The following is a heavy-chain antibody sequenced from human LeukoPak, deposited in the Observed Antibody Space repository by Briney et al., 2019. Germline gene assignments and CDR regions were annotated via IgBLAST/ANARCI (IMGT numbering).Heavy chain of an antibody. V-gene: IGHV1-69*02. J-gene: IGHJ4*02. CDR2: IIPILGIA. CDR3: AGHPGYSSGDIDY. CDR1: GGTFSSYT. Sequence: SVKVSCKASGGTFSSYTISWVRQAPGQGLEWMGRIIPILGIANYAQKFQGRVTITADKSTSTDYMELSSLRSEDTAVYSCAGHPGYSSGDIDYWGQGTLVTVSS. D-gene: IGHD6-19*01.